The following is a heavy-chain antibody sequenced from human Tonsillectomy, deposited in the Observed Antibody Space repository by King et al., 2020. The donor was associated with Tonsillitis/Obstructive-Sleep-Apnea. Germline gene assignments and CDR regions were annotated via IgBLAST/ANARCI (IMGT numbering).Heavy chain of an antibody. J-gene: IGHJ3*02. V-gene: IGHV2-5*02. CDR3: ARVCSSTSCYAADDAFDI. CDR1: GFSLSTSGVG. D-gene: IGHD2-2*01. CDR2: IYWDDDK. Sequence: TLQESGPTLVKPTQTLTLTCTFSGFSLSTSGVGVGWIRQPPGKALEWLALIYWDDDKRYSPSLKSRLTITKDTSKNQVVLTMTNMDPVDTATYYCARVCSSTSCYAADDAFDIWGQGTMVTVSS.